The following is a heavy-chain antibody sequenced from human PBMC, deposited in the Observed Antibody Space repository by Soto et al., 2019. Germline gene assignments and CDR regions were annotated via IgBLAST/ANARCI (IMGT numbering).Heavy chain of an antibody. J-gene: IGHJ5*02. V-gene: IGHV4-34*01. Sequence: SETLSLTCAVYGGSFSGYYWSWIRQPPGKGLEWIGEINHSGSTNYNPSLKSRVTISVDTSKNQFSLKLSSVTAADTAVYYCARESSSSGNWFDPWGQGTLVTVSS. CDR1: GGSFSGYY. CDR3: ARESSSSGNWFDP. D-gene: IGHD6-6*01. CDR2: INHSGST.